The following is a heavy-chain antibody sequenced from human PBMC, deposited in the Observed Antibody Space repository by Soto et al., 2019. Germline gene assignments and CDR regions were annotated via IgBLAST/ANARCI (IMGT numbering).Heavy chain of an antibody. CDR3: ARDYYGSGGFDP. Sequence: GGSLRLSCGASGFTFSSYWMHWFRQAPGKGLVWVSRINSDGSSTSYADSVKGRFTISRDNAKNTLYLQMNSLRAEDTAVYYCARDYYGSGGFDPWGQGALVTVSS. J-gene: IGHJ5*02. CDR2: INSDGSST. V-gene: IGHV3-74*01. CDR1: GFTFSSYW. D-gene: IGHD3-10*01.